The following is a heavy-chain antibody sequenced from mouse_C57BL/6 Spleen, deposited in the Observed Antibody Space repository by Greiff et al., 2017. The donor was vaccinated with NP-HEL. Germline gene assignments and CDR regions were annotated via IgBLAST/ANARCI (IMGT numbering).Heavy chain of an antibody. CDR3: ARSSITTGDFDY. J-gene: IGHJ2*01. CDR1: GYTFTSYW. D-gene: IGHD1-1*01. Sequence: VQLQQSGAELVKPGASVKMSCKASGYTFTSYWITWVKQRPGQGLEWIGDIYPGSGSTNYNEKFKSKATLTVDTTSSTAYMQLSSLTSEDSAVYYCARSSITTGDFDYWGQGTTLTVSA. CDR2: IYPGSGST. V-gene: IGHV1-55*01.